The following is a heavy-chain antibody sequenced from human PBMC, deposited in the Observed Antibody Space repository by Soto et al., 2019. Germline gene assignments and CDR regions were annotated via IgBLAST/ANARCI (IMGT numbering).Heavy chain of an antibody. J-gene: IGHJ6*02. V-gene: IGHV6-1*01. Sequence: SQTLSLTCVIAVDRVSSYTSAWNLISQSPSRGLEWLGRAYYRSQWYIDFAGSVKSRLTINPDTSKNEVSLHLKSVTPEATAMYYCAREFEETSLDVWGPGTTVTVSS. CDR2: AYYRSQWYI. CDR3: AREFEETSLDV. CDR1: VDRVSSYTSA. D-gene: IGHD1-1*01.